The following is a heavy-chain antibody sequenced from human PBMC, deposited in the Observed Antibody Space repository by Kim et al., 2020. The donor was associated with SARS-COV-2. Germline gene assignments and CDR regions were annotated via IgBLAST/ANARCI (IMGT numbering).Heavy chain of an antibody. CDR2: IYYSGST. J-gene: IGHJ4*01. V-gene: IGHV4-39*01. Sequence: SETLSLTCTVSGGSISSSSYYWGWIRQPPGKGLEWIGSIYYSGSTYYNPSLKSRVTISVDTSKNQFSLKLSSVTAADTAVYYCARLEGYFYWLFYFDYW. CDR1: GGSISSSSYY. CDR3: ARLEGYFYWLFYFDY. D-gene: IGHD3-9*01.